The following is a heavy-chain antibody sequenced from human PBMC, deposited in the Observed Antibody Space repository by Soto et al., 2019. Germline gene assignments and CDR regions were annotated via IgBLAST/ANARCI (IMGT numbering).Heavy chain of an antibody. CDR2: IIPILGIA. J-gene: IGHJ6*02. CDR1: GGTFSSYT. V-gene: IGHV1-69*02. CDR3: ARVPTTVTTGYYGMDV. D-gene: IGHD4-17*01. Sequence: QVQLVQSGAEVKKPGSSVKVSCKASGGTFSSYTISWVRQAPGQGLEWMGRIIPILGIANYAQKFQGRVTIAADKSTSTAYMELSSLRSEDTAVYYCARVPTTVTTGYYGMDVWGQGTTVTVSS.